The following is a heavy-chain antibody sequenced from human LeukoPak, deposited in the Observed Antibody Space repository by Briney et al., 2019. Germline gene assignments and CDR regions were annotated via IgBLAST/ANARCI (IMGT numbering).Heavy chain of an antibody. D-gene: IGHD6-19*01. V-gene: IGHV4-34*01. Sequence: SETLSLTCAVYGGSFGGYYWSWIRQPPGQGLEWIGEINHSGSTNYNSSLKSRVTISVDTSKYHFSLKLDSVSAADTAVYYCATVTPSGWYWDYWGQGTRVTVSS. J-gene: IGHJ4*02. CDR2: INHSGST. CDR1: GGSFGGYY. CDR3: ATVTPSGWYWDY.